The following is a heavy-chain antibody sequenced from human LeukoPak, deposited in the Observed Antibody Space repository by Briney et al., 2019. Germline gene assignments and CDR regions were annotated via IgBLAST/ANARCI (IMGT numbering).Heavy chain of an antibody. CDR1: GYTLTELS. D-gene: IGHD1-26*01. J-gene: IGHJ5*02. CDR2: FDPEDGET. Sequence: SVKVSCKVSGYTLTELSMHWVRQAPGKGLEWMGGFDPEDGETIYAQKFQGRVTMTEDTSTDTAYMELSSLRSEDTAVYYCATVGSVVGATTFDWFDPWGQGTLVTVPS. V-gene: IGHV1-24*01. CDR3: ATVGSVVGATTFDWFDP.